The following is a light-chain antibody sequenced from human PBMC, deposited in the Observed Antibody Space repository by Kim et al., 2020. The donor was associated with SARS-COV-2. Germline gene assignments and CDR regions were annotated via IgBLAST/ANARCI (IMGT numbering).Light chain of an antibody. V-gene: IGKV3-20*01. CDR1: QRVSSSS. Sequence: PGARDTLSCRSRQRVSSSSLGWFQQKPAQAPRLLIYGASSRATGIPARFSGSGSGTEFTLTISRLEPEDFAVYYCQQYGSSPLTFGGGTKVDIK. CDR2: GAS. CDR3: QQYGSSPLT. J-gene: IGKJ4*01.